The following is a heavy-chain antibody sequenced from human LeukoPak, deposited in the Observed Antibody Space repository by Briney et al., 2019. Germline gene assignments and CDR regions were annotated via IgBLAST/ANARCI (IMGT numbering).Heavy chain of an antibody. CDR3: AKALVRIGEFDY. CDR2: ISGSGGST. J-gene: IGHJ4*02. CDR1: GFTFSSYG. Sequence: PGRSLRLSCAASGFTFSSYGMHWVRQAPGKGLEWVSAISGSGGSTYYADSVKGRFTISRDNSKNTLYLQMNSLRAEDTAVYYCAKALVRIGEFDYWGQGTLVTVSS. D-gene: IGHD3-10*01. V-gene: IGHV3-23*01.